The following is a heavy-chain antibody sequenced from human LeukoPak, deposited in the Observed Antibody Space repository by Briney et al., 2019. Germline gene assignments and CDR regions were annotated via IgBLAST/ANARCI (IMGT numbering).Heavy chain of an antibody. CDR1: GYFFTSYG. CDR2: ISAYTGNT. V-gene: IGHV1-18*01. D-gene: IGHD4-17*01. Sequence: ASVKVSCKTSGYFFTSYGISWVRQAPGQGLEWMGWISAYTGNTNYAQKLQGRVTMTTDTSTSTAYMELTSLRSDDTAVYYCARDRGTTEDAFDIWGQGTMVTDSS. CDR3: ARDRGTTEDAFDI. J-gene: IGHJ3*02.